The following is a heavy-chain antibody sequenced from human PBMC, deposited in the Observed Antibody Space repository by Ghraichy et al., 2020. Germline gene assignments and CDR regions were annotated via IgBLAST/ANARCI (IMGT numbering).Heavy chain of an antibody. J-gene: IGHJ3*01. V-gene: IGHV3-23*01. CDR1: GLTFSNYA. D-gene: IGHD6-13*01. CDR3: AKGFASSWLDGFNV. Sequence: GGSLRLSCAASGLTFSNYAMSWVRQAPGKGLEWVAAISGSGFSTYYADSVKGRFTFSRDNSKNTLYLQMNSLRAEDTAVYYCAKGFASSWLDGFNVWGQGEMITVSS. CDR2: ISGSGFST.